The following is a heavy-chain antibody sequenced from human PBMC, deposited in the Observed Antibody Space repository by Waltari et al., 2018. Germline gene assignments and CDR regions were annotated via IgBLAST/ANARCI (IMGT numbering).Heavy chain of an antibody. D-gene: IGHD2-15*01. J-gene: IGHJ6*03. Sequence: EVQVLESGGGLVQPGGSLRLSCEASGFTLSNYAMNWVRQAPGKGLEWVSRIRGRSGVIYYKDSVKGRFTLTRDNYKNTLFLQMNSLRAEDTAVYYCAKGGYCTGSSCLGYHYMDVWGKGTTVTVSS. V-gene: IGHV3-23*01. CDR3: AKGGYCTGSSCLGYHYMDV. CDR1: GFTLSNYA. CDR2: IRGRSGVI.